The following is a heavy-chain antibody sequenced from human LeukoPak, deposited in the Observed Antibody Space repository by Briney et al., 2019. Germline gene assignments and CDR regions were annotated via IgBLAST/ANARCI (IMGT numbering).Heavy chain of an antibody. Sequence: GGSLRLSCAASGFTFSSYWMSWVRQAPGKGLEWVANIRQDGSEKWYVDSVKGRFTISRDNAKNSLYLQMNSLRAGDTAVYYCGRGGKVEQLVLARWGQGSLVTVSS. V-gene: IGHV3-7*01. CDR3: GRGGKVEQLVLAR. CDR1: GFTFSSYW. J-gene: IGHJ4*02. D-gene: IGHD6-13*01. CDR2: IRQDGSEK.